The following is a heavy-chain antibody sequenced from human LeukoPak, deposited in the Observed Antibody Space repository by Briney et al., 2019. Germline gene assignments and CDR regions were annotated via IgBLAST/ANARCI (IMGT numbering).Heavy chain of an antibody. Sequence: GGSLRLSCAASGFTFSSYSMNWVRQAPGKGLEWVSSISSSSSYIYYADSVEGRFTISRDNAKNSLYLQMNSLRAEDTAVYYCARDYYDMGYAFDIWGQGTMVTVSS. J-gene: IGHJ3*02. V-gene: IGHV3-21*01. CDR2: ISSSSSYI. CDR1: GFTFSSYS. CDR3: ARDYYDMGYAFDI. D-gene: IGHD3-22*01.